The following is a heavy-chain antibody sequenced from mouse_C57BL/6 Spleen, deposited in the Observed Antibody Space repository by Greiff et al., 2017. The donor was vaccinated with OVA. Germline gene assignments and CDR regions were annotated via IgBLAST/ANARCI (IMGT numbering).Heavy chain of an antibody. CDR3: ARRGYYGSSYGFAY. Sequence: EVQLQQSGPELVKPGASVKISCKASGYTFTDYYMNWVKQSHGKSLEWIGDINPNNGGTSYNQKFKGKATLTVDKSSSTAYMELRSLTSEDSAVYYCARRGYYGSSYGFAYWGQGTLVTVSA. CDR1: GYTFTDYY. J-gene: IGHJ3*01. CDR2: INPNNGGT. V-gene: IGHV1-26*01. D-gene: IGHD1-1*01.